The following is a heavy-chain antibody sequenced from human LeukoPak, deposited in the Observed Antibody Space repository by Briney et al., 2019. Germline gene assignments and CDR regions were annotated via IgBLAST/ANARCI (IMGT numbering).Heavy chain of an antibody. Sequence: SETLSLTCTVSGGSISSSSYYWGWIRQPPGKGLEWIGRIYYNGSTYYNPSLKSRVTISVDTSKNQFSLKLSSVTAADTAVYYCARLTRYSSSWYMGYYYMDVWGKGTTVTVSS. CDR3: ARLTRYSSSWYMGYYYMDV. D-gene: IGHD6-13*01. J-gene: IGHJ6*03. CDR2: IYYNGST. V-gene: IGHV4-39*01. CDR1: GGSISSSSYY.